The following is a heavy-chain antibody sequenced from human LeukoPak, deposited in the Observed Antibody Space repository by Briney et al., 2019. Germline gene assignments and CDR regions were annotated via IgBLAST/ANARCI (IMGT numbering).Heavy chain of an antibody. Sequence: SETLSLTCTVSGGSISSYYWSWIRQPPGKGLEWIGYIYYSGSTNYNPSLKSRVTISVDTSKNQFSLKLSSVTAADTAVYYCARDALTGAFDYWGRGTLVTVSS. CDR2: IYYSGST. CDR1: GGSISSYY. J-gene: IGHJ4*02. V-gene: IGHV4-59*01. CDR3: ARDALTGAFDY. D-gene: IGHD1-20*01.